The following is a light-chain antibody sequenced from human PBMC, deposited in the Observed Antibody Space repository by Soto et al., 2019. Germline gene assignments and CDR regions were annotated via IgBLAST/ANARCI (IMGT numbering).Light chain of an antibody. J-gene: IGKJ4*01. CDR1: QSISTF. CDR3: QQRYVWLT. CDR2: EAS. V-gene: IGKV3-11*01. Sequence: VLTQTAATLSFSPRPRATLFCGAHQSISTFSAWYQQKAGQAPRLLIYEASIRATGTPARFSGSGSGTDFTLTISSLAPEDSAVYYCQQRYVWLTFGGGTKVDIK.